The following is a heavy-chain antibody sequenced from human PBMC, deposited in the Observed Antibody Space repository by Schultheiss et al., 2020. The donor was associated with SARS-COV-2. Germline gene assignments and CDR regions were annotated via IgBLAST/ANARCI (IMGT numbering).Heavy chain of an antibody. Sequence: GESLKISCAASGFSLSNYWMHWVRQAPGKGLVWVSRINIDGSETTYADSVKGRFTISRDNAKNTLYLQMSSLRAEDTAVYYCARDFAKIDIWGQGTLVTVSS. CDR3: ARDFAKIDI. J-gene: IGHJ4*02. CDR1: GFSLSNYW. D-gene: IGHD2-21*01. V-gene: IGHV3-74*03. CDR2: INIDGSET.